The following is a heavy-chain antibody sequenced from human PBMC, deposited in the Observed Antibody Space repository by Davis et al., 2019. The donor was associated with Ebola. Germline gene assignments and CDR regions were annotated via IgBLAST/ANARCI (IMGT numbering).Heavy chain of an antibody. D-gene: IGHD6-19*01. V-gene: IGHV1-8*01. CDR1: GYTFTSYD. Sequence: AASVKVSCKASGYTFTSYDINWVRQATGQGLEWMGWMNPNSGNTGYAQKLQGRVTMTTDTSTSTAYMELRSLRSDDTAVYYCARAQWLPPFDPWGQGTLVTVSS. CDR3: ARAQWLPPFDP. J-gene: IGHJ5*02. CDR2: MNPNSGNT.